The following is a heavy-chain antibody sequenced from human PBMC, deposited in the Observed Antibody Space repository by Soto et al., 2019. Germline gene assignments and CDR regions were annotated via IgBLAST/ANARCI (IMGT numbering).Heavy chain of an antibody. CDR3: TTDLPAYYYDSSGYN. J-gene: IGHJ4*02. V-gene: IGHV3-15*07. CDR2: IKSKTDGGTT. Sequence: EVQLVESGGGLVKPGGSLRLSCAAAGFTFSSAWMNWVRQAPGKGLEWVGRIKSKTDGGTTDYAAPVKGRFTISRYDSKNTLYLHMNSLKTEDTAVYYCTTDLPAYYYDSSGYNCGQGTLVTVSS. D-gene: IGHD3-22*01. CDR1: GFTFSSAW.